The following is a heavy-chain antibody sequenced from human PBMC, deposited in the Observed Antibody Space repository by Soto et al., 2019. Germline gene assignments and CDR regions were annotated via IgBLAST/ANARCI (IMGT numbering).Heavy chain of an antibody. J-gene: IGHJ6*02. CDR2: ISAYNGNA. D-gene: IGHD3-10*01. V-gene: IGHV1-18*04. CDR3: AIYGSGSPYYYGMDV. CDR1: GYTFTSYG. Sequence: ASVKVSCKASGYTFTSYGISWVRQAPGQGLEWMGWISAYNGNANYAQKLQGRVTMTTDTSTSTAYMELRSLRSDDTAVYYCAIYGSGSPYYYGMDVWGQGTTVTVSS.